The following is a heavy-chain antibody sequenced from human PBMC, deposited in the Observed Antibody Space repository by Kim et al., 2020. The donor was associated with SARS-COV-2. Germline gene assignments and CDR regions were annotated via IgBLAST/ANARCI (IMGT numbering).Heavy chain of an antibody. J-gene: IGHJ2*01. V-gene: IGHV1-58*01. Sequence: SVKVSCKTSGYPSTTSAVQWVRQARGQPLEWIGWIVTGSGFASYAQKLRGRVTIANDMSTRTAYMELRSLRSEDTAVYCCAGGAVARRSNYWY. CDR1: GYPSTTSA. D-gene: IGHD2-15*01. CDR2: IVTGSGFA. CDR3: AGGAVARRSNYWY.